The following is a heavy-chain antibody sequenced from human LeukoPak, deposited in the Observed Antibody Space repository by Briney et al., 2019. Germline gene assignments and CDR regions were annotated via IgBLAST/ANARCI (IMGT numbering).Heavy chain of an antibody. V-gene: IGHV4-59*08. CDR1: GASMSSYY. Sequence: SETLSLTCTVSGASMSSYYWSWIRRPPGKGLEWIGYISYSGSTNYNPSLKSRVTMSVDMSKNQFSLKLSSVTAADTAVYYCARGAMIGGVAYAPGEWGQGTLVTVSS. CDR2: ISYSGST. J-gene: IGHJ4*02. CDR3: ARGAMIGGVAYAPGE. D-gene: IGHD3-22*01.